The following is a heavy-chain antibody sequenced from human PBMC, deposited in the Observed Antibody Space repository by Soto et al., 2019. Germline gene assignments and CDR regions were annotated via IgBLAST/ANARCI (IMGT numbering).Heavy chain of an antibody. J-gene: IGHJ4*02. CDR3: ARSQVATIDY. Sequence: PSETLSLTCTVSGGSISSSSYYWGWIRQPPGKGLEWIGSIYYSGSTYYNPSLKSRVTISVDTSKNQFSLKLSSVTAADTAVYYCARSQVATIDYWGQGTLVTVSS. CDR2: IYYSGST. V-gene: IGHV4-39*01. CDR1: GGSISSSSYY. D-gene: IGHD5-12*01.